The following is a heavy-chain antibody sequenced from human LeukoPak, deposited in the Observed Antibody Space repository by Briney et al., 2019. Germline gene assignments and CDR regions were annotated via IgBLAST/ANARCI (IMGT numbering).Heavy chain of an antibody. D-gene: IGHD3-16*02. V-gene: IGHV1-69*13. J-gene: IGHJ3*02. Sequence: ASVKVSCKASGGTFSSYAISWVPQAPGQGLEWMGGIIPIFGTANYAQKFQGRVTITADESTSTAYMELSSLRSGDTAVYYCARDGAMITFGGVIEHDAFEIWGQGTMVTVSS. CDR2: IIPIFGTA. CDR3: ARDGAMITFGGVIEHDAFEI. CDR1: GGTFSSYA.